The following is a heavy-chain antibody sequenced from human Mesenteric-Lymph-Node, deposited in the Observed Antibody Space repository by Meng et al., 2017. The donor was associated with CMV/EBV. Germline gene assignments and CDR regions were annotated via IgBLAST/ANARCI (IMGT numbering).Heavy chain of an antibody. CDR3: ARGGYTYAYFYFDY. CDR2: INSDGSST. D-gene: IGHD5-18*01. J-gene: IGHJ4*02. CDR1: GFTFSSYW. V-gene: IGHV3-74*01. Sequence: SGFTFSSYWMHWVRQAPGKGLVWVSHINSDGSSTNYADSVKGRFTISRDNARNTLYLQLNSLRAEDTAVYYCARGGYTYAYFYFDYWGQGTLVTVSS.